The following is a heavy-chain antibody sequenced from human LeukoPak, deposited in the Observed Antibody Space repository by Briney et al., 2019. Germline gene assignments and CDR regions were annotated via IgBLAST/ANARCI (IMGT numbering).Heavy chain of an antibody. CDR3: ARVAGYCSGGSCRTRFDP. CDR1: GGSIKSYY. D-gene: IGHD2-15*01. V-gene: IGHV4-34*01. J-gene: IGHJ5*02. CDR2: INHSGGT. Sequence: SETLSLTCSVSGGSIKSYYWSWIRQPPGKGLEWIGEINHSGGTNYNPSLKSRVTISVDTSKNQFSLKLSSVTAADTAVYYCARVAGYCSGGSCRTRFDPWGQGTLVTVSS.